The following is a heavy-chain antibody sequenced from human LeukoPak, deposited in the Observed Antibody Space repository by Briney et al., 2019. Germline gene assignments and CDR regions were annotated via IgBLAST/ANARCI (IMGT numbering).Heavy chain of an antibody. CDR3: ARGSGIITGIDE. D-gene: IGHD6-25*01. CDR2: IKDDGSHT. V-gene: IGHV3-74*01. CDR1: GFTFSSHW. J-gene: IGHJ4*02. Sequence: GGSLRLSCAASGFTFSSHWMQWVRQAPGKGLVWVSRIKDDGSHTNYADSVKGRFTISRDNAKNTLSLQMNSPRAEDTAVYYCARGSGIITGIDEWGQGTLVTVSS.